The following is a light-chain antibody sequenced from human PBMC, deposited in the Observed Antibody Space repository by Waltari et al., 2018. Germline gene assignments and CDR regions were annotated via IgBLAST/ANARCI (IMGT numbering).Light chain of an antibody. V-gene: IGLV1-47*01. CDR3: ASWDDSHYV. CDR2: RNN. CDR1: NSNPGSNY. Sequence: QSVLTQPPSASETPGQRVTIPCSESNSNPGSNYLYWYQQLPGTAPKLLIYRNNHRPSGVPDRFSASKSGTSASLAISGLRSEDEAVYYCASWDDSHYVFGTGTQVTVL. J-gene: IGLJ1*01.